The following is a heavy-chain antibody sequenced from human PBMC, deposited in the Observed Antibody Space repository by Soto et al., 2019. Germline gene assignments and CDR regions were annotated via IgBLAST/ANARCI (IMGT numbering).Heavy chain of an antibody. CDR3: ARNNLDYTKTGGAWFDP. CDR2: VYPSGST. V-gene: IGHV4-30-2*01. Sequence: QLQLQESGSGLVKPSQTLSLSCTVSGGSINSGGHSWSWIRQPPGKGREWIGYVYPSGSTNYNPSRWSRVTISVDEYTNQSSLRLTSVTAAEPAVYLCARNNLDYTKTGGAWFDPWGPGALVIVSS. J-gene: IGHJ5*02. CDR1: GGSINSGGHS. D-gene: IGHD4-4*01.